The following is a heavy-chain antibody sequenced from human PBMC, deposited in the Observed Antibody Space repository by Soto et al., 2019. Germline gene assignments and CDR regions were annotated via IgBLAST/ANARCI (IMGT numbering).Heavy chain of an antibody. CDR2: INHRGST. J-gene: IGHJ4*02. CDR1: GGSFSGYF. D-gene: IGHD1-26*01. V-gene: IGHV4-34*01. CDR3: ARGRRDIGSSYARWFFDY. Sequence: ASETLSLTCAVYGGSFSGYFWTWIRQPPGKGLEWIGEINHRGSTNYNPSLNSRVTISLDTSKNQFSLKLNSVTAADTAVYYCARGRRDIGSSYARWFFDYWGQGTLVTVSS.